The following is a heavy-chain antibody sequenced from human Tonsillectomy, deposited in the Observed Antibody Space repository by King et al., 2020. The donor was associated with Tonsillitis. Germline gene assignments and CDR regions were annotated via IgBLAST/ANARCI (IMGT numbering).Heavy chain of an antibody. CDR2: IRGDGSVK. D-gene: IGHD3-22*01. V-gene: IGHV3-7*04. J-gene: IGHJ3*02. CDR1: GFTFSNNW. Sequence: VQLVESGGGLVQPGGSLRLSCAASGFTFSNNWMVWVRQAPGKGLEWVANIRGDGSVKHFVDSVKGRFTISRDNAKKSLFLQMNSLRAEDTAVYYCARDRNYYDNSGYYDAFDIWGQGTKVTVSS. CDR3: ARDRNYYDNSGYYDAFDI.